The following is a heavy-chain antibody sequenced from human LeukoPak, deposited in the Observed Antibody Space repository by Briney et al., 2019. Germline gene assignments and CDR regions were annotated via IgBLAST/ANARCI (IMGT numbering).Heavy chain of an antibody. D-gene: IGHD3-3*01. CDR3: AKQVYDFWSGYYDYYYYYMDV. CDR2: ISGSGGST. J-gene: IGHJ6*03. CDR1: GFPFSSYA. V-gene: IGHV3-23*01. Sequence: GGSLRLSCAASGFPFSSYAMSWVRQAPGKGLEWVSAISGSGGSTYYADSVKGRFTISRDNSKNTLYLQMNSLRAEDTAVYYCAKQVYDFWSGYYDYYYYYMDVWGKGTTVTVSS.